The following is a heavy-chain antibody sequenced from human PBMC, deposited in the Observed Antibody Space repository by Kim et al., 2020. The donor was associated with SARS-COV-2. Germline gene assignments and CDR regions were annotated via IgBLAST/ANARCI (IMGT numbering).Heavy chain of an antibody. CDR3: ARETDCSGGSCYFY. D-gene: IGHD2-15*01. J-gene: IGHJ4*02. CDR1: GGSISSSSYY. Sequence: SETLSLTCTVSGGSISSSSYYWGWIRQPPGKGLEWIGSIYYSGSTYYNPSLKSRVTISVDTSKNQFSLKLSSVTAADTAVYYCARETDCSGGSCYFYWGQGTLVTVSS. V-gene: IGHV4-39*07. CDR2: IYYSGST.